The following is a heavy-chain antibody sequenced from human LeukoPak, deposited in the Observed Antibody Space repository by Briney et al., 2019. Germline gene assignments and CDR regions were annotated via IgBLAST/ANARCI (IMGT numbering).Heavy chain of an antibody. CDR2: ISGSGGST. J-gene: IGHJ4*02. D-gene: IGHD3-22*01. V-gene: IGHV3-23*01. CDR1: GFTFSSYA. Sequence: PGGSLRLSCAASGFTFSSYAMSWVRQAPGKGLEWVSAISGSGGSTYYADSVKGRFTISRDNSNNTLYLQMNSLSAEDTAVYYCAKRAYYYDSSGYPFDYWGQGTLVTVSS. CDR3: AKRAYYYDSSGYPFDY.